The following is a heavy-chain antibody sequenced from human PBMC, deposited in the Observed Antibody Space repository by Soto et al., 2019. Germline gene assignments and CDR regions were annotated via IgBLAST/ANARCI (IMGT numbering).Heavy chain of an antibody. V-gene: IGHV4-39*01. Sequence: PSETLSLTCTVSGGSISSSSYYWGWIRQPPGKGLEWIGSIYYSGSTYYNPSLKSRVTISVDTSKNQFSLKLSSVTAADTAVYYCGVNYYYYGMDVWGQGTTVTVSS. CDR1: GGSISSSSYY. D-gene: IGHD6-13*01. CDR3: GVNYYYYGMDV. CDR2: IYYSGST. J-gene: IGHJ6*02.